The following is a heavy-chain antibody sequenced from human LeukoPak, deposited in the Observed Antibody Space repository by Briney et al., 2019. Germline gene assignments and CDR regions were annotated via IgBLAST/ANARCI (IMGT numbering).Heavy chain of an antibody. CDR2: IYTSGST. V-gene: IGHV4-4*07. Sequence: SETLSLTCTVSGGSISSYYWSWIRQPAGKGLEWIGRIYTSGSTNYNPSLKSRVTMSVDTSKNQFSLKLSSVTAADTAVYYCASSYYDSSGYHLDDWGQGTLVTVSS. J-gene: IGHJ4*02. D-gene: IGHD3-22*01. CDR3: ASSYYDSSGYHLDD. CDR1: GGSISSYY.